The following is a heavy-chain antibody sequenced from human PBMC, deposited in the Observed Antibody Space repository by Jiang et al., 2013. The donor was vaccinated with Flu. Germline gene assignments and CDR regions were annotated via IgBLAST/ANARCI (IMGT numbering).Heavy chain of an antibody. Sequence: YVDSVKGRFTISRDNAKKSLILQMNSLKASDTAMYYCARRQGCSTGTCYSDYYYYAMDVWGQGTTVTVSS. J-gene: IGHJ6*02. D-gene: IGHD2-15*01. CDR3: ARRQGCSTGTCYSDYYYYAMDV. V-gene: IGHV3-7*03.